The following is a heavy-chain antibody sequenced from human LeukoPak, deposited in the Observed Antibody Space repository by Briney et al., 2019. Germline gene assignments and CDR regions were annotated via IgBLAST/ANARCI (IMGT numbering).Heavy chain of an antibody. CDR2: MNPNSGNS. J-gene: IGHJ4*02. Sequence: ASVKVSCKASGYTFTSYDINWVRQAPGQGLEWMGWMNPNSGNSGYAQKFQGRVTITRNTSISTAYMELSSLRSEDTAVYYCARAAVGATDYWGQGTLVTVSS. V-gene: IGHV1-8*03. D-gene: IGHD1-26*01. CDR1: GYTFTSYD. CDR3: ARAAVGATDY.